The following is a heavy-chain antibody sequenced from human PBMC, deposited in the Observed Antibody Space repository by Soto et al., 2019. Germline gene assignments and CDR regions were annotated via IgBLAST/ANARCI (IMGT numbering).Heavy chain of an antibody. CDR3: ARTYYYDSTGYYRTFDY. J-gene: IGHJ4*02. CDR1: GFTFGRYA. CDR2: AGPSGSST. Sequence: GSLRLSCAASGFTFGRYAMRWVRLAPGKGLEWVSVAGPSGSSTFYADSVRGRFTISRDNFENTLYLQMNSLRAADTALYFCARTYYYDSTGYYRTFDYWGQGTLVTVSS. D-gene: IGHD3-22*01. V-gene: IGHV3-23*01.